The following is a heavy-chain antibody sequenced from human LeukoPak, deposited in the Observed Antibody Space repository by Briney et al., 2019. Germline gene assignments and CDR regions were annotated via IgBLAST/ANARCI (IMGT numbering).Heavy chain of an antibody. CDR1: GYSFTSYD. J-gene: IGHJ1*01. Sequence: ASVKVSCKASGYSFTSYDISWVRQAAGQGLEWMGWMNPNSGNTGYAQKFKGRVTMTGNTSINTAYMELSSLRSEDTAVYYCARGLRDSSGREYLQHWGQGTLVTVSS. CDR2: MNPNSGNT. CDR3: ARGLRDSSGREYLQH. D-gene: IGHD3-22*01. V-gene: IGHV1-8*01.